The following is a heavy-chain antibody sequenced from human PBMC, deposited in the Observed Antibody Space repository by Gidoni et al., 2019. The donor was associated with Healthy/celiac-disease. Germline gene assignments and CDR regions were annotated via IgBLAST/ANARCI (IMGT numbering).Heavy chain of an antibody. V-gene: IGHV1-69*01. CDR2: IIPIFGTA. J-gene: IGHJ4*02. D-gene: IGHD5-12*01. CDR1: GGTFSSYA. Sequence: QVQRVKAGAEEKKPGSSGKVSCKASGGTFSSYAISWVRQATGQGLEWMGGIIPIFGTANYAQKFQGRVTITADESTSTAYMELSSLRSEDTAVYYCAREAPERWLQSWGQGTLVTVSS. CDR3: AREAPERWLQS.